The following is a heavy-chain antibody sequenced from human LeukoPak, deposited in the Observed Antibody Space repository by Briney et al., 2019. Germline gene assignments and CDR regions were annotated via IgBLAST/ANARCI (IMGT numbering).Heavy chain of an antibody. V-gene: IGHV1-3*01. Sequence: ASVKVSCKASGYTFTSYAMHWVRQAPGQRLEWMGWINAGNGNTKYSQKFQGRVTITRDTSASTAYMELSSLRSEDTAVYYCARAGPYSSSSGPPLDYWGQGTLVTVSS. D-gene: IGHD6-6*01. CDR3: ARAGPYSSSSGPPLDY. J-gene: IGHJ4*02. CDR2: INAGNGNT. CDR1: GYTFTSYA.